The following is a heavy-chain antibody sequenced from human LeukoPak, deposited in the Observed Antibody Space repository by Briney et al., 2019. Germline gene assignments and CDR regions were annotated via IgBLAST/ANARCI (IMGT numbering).Heavy chain of an antibody. CDR1: GGSFSGDY. V-gene: IGHV4-34*01. CDR2: INHSGST. Sequence: SGTLSLTCAVYGGSFSGDYWSWIRQPPGKGLEWIGEINHSGSTNYNPSLKSRVTISVDTSKNLFSLKLSSVTAADTAVYYCARGRPLNYDILTGYSTFGYWGQGTLVTVSS. D-gene: IGHD3-9*01. CDR3: ARGRPLNYDILTGYSTFGY. J-gene: IGHJ4*02.